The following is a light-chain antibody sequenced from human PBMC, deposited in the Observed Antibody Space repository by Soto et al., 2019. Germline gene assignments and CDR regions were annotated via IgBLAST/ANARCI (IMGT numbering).Light chain of an antibody. CDR3: QQLNSYPRT. Sequence: IQLTQSPSSLSASVGDRVTITCRASQGISSYLAWHQQKPGKAPKLLIYAASTLQSGVPSRFSGSGSGTDFTLTISSLQPEDFATYYCQQLNSYPRTFGQGTKVDI. J-gene: IGKJ1*01. CDR1: QGISSY. CDR2: AAS. V-gene: IGKV1-9*01.